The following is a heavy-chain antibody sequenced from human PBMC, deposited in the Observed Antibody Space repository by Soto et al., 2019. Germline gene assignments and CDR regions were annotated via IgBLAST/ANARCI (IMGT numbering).Heavy chain of an antibody. D-gene: IGHD6-13*01. J-gene: IGHJ6*02. CDR3: ARGRYSSSWYLYYYYYYGMDV. Sequence: ASVKVSCKASGYTFTSYDINWVRQATGQGLEWMGWMNPNSGNTGYAQKFQGRVTMTRNTSISTAYMELSSLRSEDTAVYYCARGRYSSSWYLYYYYYYGMDVWGQGTRVTVSS. CDR1: GYTFTSYD. V-gene: IGHV1-8*01. CDR2: MNPNSGNT.